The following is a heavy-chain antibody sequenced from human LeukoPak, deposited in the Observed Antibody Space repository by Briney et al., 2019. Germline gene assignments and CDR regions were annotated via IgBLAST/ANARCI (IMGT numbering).Heavy chain of an antibody. CDR2: IKQDGSEI. CDR1: GFTFSNYW. V-gene: IGHV3-7*01. Sequence: GGSLRLSCAASGFTFSNYWMGWVRQAPGKGLEWVANIKQDGSEIYYVDSVKGRFTISRDTAKDSLYLQVNSLRAEDTAVYYCAGDRGHSGYDLYDYWGQGTLVTVSS. J-gene: IGHJ4*02. D-gene: IGHD5-12*01. CDR3: AGDRGHSGYDLYDY.